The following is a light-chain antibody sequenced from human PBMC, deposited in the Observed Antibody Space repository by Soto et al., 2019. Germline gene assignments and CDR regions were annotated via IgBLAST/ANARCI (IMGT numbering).Light chain of an antibody. CDR1: QSAHNN. J-gene: IGKJ4*01. CDR3: QQYQWWPLT. CDR2: LTS. V-gene: IGKV3-15*01. Sequence: EIVMTQSPATLSVSPGERATLSCRASQSAHNNLAWYQQKPGQAPRLLIYLTSTRATGVPARFSGSGSGTDLTLTISSLQSEDFAVYYRQQYQWWPLTFGGGTKVEIK.